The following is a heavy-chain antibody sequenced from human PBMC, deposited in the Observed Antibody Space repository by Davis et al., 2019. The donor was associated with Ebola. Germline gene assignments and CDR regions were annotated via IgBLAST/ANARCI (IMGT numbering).Heavy chain of an antibody. V-gene: IGHV3-15*01. CDR1: GFTFSNAW. CDR2: IKSKTDGGTT. J-gene: IGHJ4*02. D-gene: IGHD6-13*01. Sequence: GESLKISCAASGFTFSNAWMSWVRQAPGKGLEWVGRIKSKTDGGTTDYAAPVKGRFTISRDDSKNTLYLQMNSLKTEDTAVYYCTTTGYSSSWSGNYWGQGTLVTVSS. CDR3: TTTGYSSSWSGNY.